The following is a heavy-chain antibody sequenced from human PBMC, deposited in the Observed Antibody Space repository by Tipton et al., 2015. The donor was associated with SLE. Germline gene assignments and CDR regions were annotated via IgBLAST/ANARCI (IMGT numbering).Heavy chain of an antibody. CDR1: GFTFISYA. Sequence: SLRLSCTASGFTFISYAMNWVRQAPGQGLEWVSTITGSGGLTDYADSVEGRFTISRDNSKNTLYLQMNSLRAEDTAVYYCAKDRQRQDIAAADYWGQGTLVTVSS. V-gene: IGHV3-23*01. CDR3: AKDRQRQDIAAADY. D-gene: IGHD6-13*01. J-gene: IGHJ4*02. CDR2: ITGSGGLT.